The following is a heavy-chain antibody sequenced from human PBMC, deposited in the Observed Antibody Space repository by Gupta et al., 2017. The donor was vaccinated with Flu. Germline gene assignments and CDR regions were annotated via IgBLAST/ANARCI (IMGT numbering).Heavy chain of an antibody. Sequence: EVQLVETGGGLIQPGGSLRLSCAASGFNVRSNYMSWVRQAPGKGLEWVSSIYSGGSTYYADSVKGRFTISRDNSKNTLYLQINSLRAEDTAVYYCARVWTPYDSSGYYSYYFDYWGQGTLVTGSS. CDR1: GFNVRSNY. D-gene: IGHD3-22*01. V-gene: IGHV3-53*02. J-gene: IGHJ4*02. CDR2: IYSGGST. CDR3: ARVWTPYDSSGYYSYYFDY.